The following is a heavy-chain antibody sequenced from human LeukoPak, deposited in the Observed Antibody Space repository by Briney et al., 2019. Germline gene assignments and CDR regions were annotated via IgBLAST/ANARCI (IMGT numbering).Heavy chain of an antibody. CDR2: ISSSGSTI. Sequence: GGSLRLSCAASGFTFSDYYMGWIRQAPGKGLEWVSYISSSGSTIYYADSVKGRFTISRDNAKNSLHLQMNSLRAEDTAVYYCARDAYCGGDCYAFDIWGQGTMVTVSS. V-gene: IGHV3-11*01. CDR3: ARDAYCGGDCYAFDI. J-gene: IGHJ3*02. CDR1: GFTFSDYY. D-gene: IGHD2-21*02.